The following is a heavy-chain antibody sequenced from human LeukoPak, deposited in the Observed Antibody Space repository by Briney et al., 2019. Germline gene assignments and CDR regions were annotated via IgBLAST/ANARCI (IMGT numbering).Heavy chain of an antibody. CDR2: ISAYNGNT. Sequence: GASVKVSCKASGGTFSSYAISWVRQAPGQGLEWMGWISAYNGNTNYAQKLQGRVTMTTDTSTSTAYMELRSLRSDDTAVYYCARDSPDIVVVPGADRFDYWGQGTLVTVSS. D-gene: IGHD2-2*01. CDR1: GGTFSSYA. CDR3: ARDSPDIVVVPGADRFDY. V-gene: IGHV1-18*01. J-gene: IGHJ4*02.